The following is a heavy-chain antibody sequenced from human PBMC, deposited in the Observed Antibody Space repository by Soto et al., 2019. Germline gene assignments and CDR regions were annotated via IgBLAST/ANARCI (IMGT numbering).Heavy chain of an antibody. V-gene: IGHV4-39*01. J-gene: IGHJ1*01. D-gene: IGHD3-10*01. CDR2: IYYSGRT. CDR1: GGSISSSSYY. CDR3: ARLLRTYYYGSGSYSAEYFQH. Sequence: QLQLQESGPGLVKPSETLSLTCTVSGGSISSSSYYWGWIRQPPGKGLEWMGSIYYSGRTYYNTSLNSRVNISVATSKNQFSLKLSSVTAADTAVYYCARLLRTYYYGSGSYSAEYFQHWGQGTLVTVSS.